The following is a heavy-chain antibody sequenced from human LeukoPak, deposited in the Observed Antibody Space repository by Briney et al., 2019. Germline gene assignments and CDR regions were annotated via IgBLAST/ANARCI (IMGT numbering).Heavy chain of an antibody. Sequence: ETLSLTCAVSGGSISSSNWWSWVRQPPGKGLEWIGYIYYSGYPNYNPSLKSRVTISVDTSKNQFSLKMRSVTAADTAVYYCARTTMVRGTYYMDVWGKGTTVTISS. D-gene: IGHD3-10*01. V-gene: IGHV4-4*02. CDR1: GGSISSSNW. CDR3: ARTTMVRGTYYMDV. J-gene: IGHJ6*03. CDR2: IYYSGYP.